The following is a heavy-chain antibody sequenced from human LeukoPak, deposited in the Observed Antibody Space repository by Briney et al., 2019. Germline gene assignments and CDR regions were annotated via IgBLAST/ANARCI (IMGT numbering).Heavy chain of an antibody. J-gene: IGHJ4*02. CDR3: XRXQVXVMFDY. CDR1: GGPVSSASYY. V-gene: IGHV4-61*01. Sequence: SETLSLTCTVSGGPVSSASYYWTWIRQPPGKGLEWIGYIYASGNTNYNPSLKSRVTISVDTSKNQFSLKLSSVTAADTAVYXXXRXQVXVMFDYWGQGTLVTVTS. CDR2: IYASGNT. D-gene: IGHD3-22*01.